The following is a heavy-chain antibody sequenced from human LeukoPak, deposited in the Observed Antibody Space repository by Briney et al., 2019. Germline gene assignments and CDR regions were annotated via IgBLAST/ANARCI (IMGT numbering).Heavy chain of an antibody. J-gene: IGHJ6*03. V-gene: IGHV1-8*02. CDR2: MNPNSGNT. CDR1: GYTFTTYD. Sequence: ASVKVSCKASGYTFTTYDITWVRQATGQGLEWMGWMNPNSGNTDYAQKFQGRVTMNRNSSISTAYMELSSLRSEDTAVYYCARAYYMDVWGKGTMVTVSS. CDR3: ARAYYMDV.